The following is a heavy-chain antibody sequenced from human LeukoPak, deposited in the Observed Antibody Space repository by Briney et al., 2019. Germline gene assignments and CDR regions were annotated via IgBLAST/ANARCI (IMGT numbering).Heavy chain of an antibody. CDR1: GFTFSIYT. V-gene: IGHV3-48*01. D-gene: IGHD7-27*01. Sequence: GGSLRLSCAASGFTFSIYTMNWVRQAPGKGLEWISYISDSSSTIYYADSVKGRFTISRDTSKNTLYLQMNSLRAEDTALYYCARKFLTGRLVDYWGQGTLVTVSS. J-gene: IGHJ4*02. CDR3: ARKFLTGRLVDY. CDR2: ISDSSSTI.